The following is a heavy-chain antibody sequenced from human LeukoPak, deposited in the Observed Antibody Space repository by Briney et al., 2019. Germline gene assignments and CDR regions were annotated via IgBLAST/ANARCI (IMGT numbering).Heavy chain of an antibody. J-gene: IGHJ4*02. CDR1: GFRFEDYG. D-gene: IGHD3-10*01. Sequence: PGGSLRLSCVASGFRFEDYGMSWVRQAPGKGLERVSTISGVGGRTYYADSVKGRFTIPRDNSKNTLYLQMNSLRAEDTAVYYCAKGTYGSGTYGAHDYWGQGTLVTVSS. CDR2: ISGVGGRT. CDR3: AKGTYGSGTYGAHDY. V-gene: IGHV3-23*01.